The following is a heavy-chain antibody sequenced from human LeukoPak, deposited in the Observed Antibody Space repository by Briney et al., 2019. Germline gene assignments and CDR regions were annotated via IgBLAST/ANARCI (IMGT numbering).Heavy chain of an antibody. CDR1: GYTFTSYA. CDR2: INAGNGNT. D-gene: IGHD6-13*01. CDR3: ARSTIAAAGNLDY. Sequence: ASVKVSCKASGYTFTSYAMHWVRQAPGQRLEWMGWINAGNGNTKYSQKFQGRVTITRDTSASTAYMELSSLRSEDTAVYYCARSTIAAAGNLDYWGQGTLVTVSS. V-gene: IGHV1-3*01. J-gene: IGHJ4*02.